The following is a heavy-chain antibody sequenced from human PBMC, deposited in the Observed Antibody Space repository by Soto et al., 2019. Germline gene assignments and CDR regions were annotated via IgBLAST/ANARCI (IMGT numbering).Heavy chain of an antibody. CDR2: ISWNSNII. Sequence: VQLVESGGGLVQPGRSLRLSCAASGFTFDDYAMHWVRRVPGKGLEWVSSISWNSNIIGYADSVKGRFTISRDNDKNSLYLQMNSLRPDDTALYYCAKGGPDGFCSGGRCYFDYWGQGTLVTVSS. J-gene: IGHJ4*02. CDR1: GFTFDDYA. CDR3: AKGGPDGFCSGGRCYFDY. V-gene: IGHV3-9*01. D-gene: IGHD2-15*01.